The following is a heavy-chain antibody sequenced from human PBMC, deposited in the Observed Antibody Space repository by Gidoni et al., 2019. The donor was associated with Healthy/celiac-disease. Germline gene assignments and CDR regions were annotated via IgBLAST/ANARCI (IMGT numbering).Heavy chain of an antibody. D-gene: IGHD6-13*01. CDR1: GFTFSSYG. CDR2: IWYDGSNK. V-gene: IGHV3-33*01. Sequence: VQLVESGGGVVQPGRSLRLSCAASGFTFSSYGMHWVRQAPGKGLEWVAVIWYDGSNKYYADSVKGRFTISRDNSKNTLYLQMNSLRAEDTAVYYCARGAAAGIWYFDYWGQGTLVTVSS. J-gene: IGHJ4*02. CDR3: ARGAAAGIWYFDY.